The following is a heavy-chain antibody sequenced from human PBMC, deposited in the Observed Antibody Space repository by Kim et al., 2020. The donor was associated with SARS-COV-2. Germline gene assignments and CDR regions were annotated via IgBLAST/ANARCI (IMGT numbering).Heavy chain of an antibody. J-gene: IGHJ4*02. V-gene: IGHV1-8*01. CDR3: ARGLSYYYGSGSYNDY. CDR1: GYTFTSYD. Sequence: ASVKVSCKASGYTFTSYDINWVRQATGQGLEWMGWMNPNSGNTGYAQKFQGRVTMTRNTSISTAYMELSSLRSEDTAVYYCARGLSYYYGSGSYNDYWGQGTLVTVSS. CDR2: MNPNSGNT. D-gene: IGHD3-10*01.